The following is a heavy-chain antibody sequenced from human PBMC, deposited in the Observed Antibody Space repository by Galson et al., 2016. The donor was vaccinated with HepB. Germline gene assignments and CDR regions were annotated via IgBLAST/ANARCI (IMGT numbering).Heavy chain of an antibody. V-gene: IGHV3-30*04. D-gene: IGHD3-3*01. CDR2: ISYDGSKK. Sequence: SLRLSCADSGFMFSTYAMHWVRQAPGKGLDWVAVISYDGSKKFYGDSVKGRFTISRDNFKNTLFLQMNSLRAEDTAVYYCARGPPYYDYWGGYYGMDVWGQGTTVTVSS. CDR1: GFMFSTYA. CDR3: ARGPPYYDYWGGYYGMDV. J-gene: IGHJ6*02.